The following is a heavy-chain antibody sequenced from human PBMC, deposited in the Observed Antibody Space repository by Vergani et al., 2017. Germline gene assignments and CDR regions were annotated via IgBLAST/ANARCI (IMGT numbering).Heavy chain of an antibody. CDR3: TTDPRYCGDGSCXWLRDHHYYGMDV. V-gene: IGHV3-15*01. CDR2: IKSTFDRGTT. J-gene: IGHJ6*02. Sequence: EVQLLESGGDLVQPGGSLRLSCAASGFSFTTYAMRWVRQAPGKGLEWVGRIKSTFDRGTTDYAAAVKGRFTISRDDSKNTLFLQMNGLKTEDIGVYYCTTDPRYCGDGSCXWLRDHHYYGMDVWGQGTTVTVSS. D-gene: IGHD2-21*01. CDR1: GFSFTTYA.